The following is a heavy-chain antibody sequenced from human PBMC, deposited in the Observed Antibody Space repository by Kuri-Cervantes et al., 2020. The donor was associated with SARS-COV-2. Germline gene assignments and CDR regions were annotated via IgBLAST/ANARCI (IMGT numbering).Heavy chain of an antibody. CDR2: ISGSGGST. CDR3: PIWNTGLNQIDY. CDR1: GFTFSSYA. D-gene: IGHD1/OR15-1a*01. J-gene: IGHJ4*02. Sequence: GGSLRLSCAASGFTFSSYAMSWVRQAPGKGLEWVSAISGSGGSTYYADSVTGRFTISRDNAKNSLYLQMNSLRAEDTAVYYCPIWNTGLNQIDYWGQGTLVTVSS. V-gene: IGHV3-23*01.